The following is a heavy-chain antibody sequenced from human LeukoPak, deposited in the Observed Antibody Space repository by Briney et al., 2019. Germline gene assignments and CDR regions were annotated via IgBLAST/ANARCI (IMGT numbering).Heavy chain of an antibody. D-gene: IGHD2-2*02. CDR2: IYHAGNT. CDR1: GGSISSSSYY. J-gene: IGHJ3*02. CDR3: ARLLYCSSTSCYTEGASDI. V-gene: IGHV4-39*07. Sequence: PSETLSLTCTVSGGSISSSSYYWGWIRQPPGTGLEWIGNIYHAGNTYHNPSLKSRVTISVDTSKNQFSLKLSSVTAADTAVYYCARLLYCSSTSCYTEGASDIWGQGTMVTVSS.